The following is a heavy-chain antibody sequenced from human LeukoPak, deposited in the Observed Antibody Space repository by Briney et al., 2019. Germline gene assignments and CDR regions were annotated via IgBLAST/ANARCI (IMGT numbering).Heavy chain of an antibody. V-gene: IGHV3-53*01. Sequence: GGSLRLSCAASGFTVSSNYMSWVRQAPGKGLEWVSVIYSGGSTYYADSVKGRFTISRDNSKNTLYLQMNSLRAEDTAVYYCASNRYCSSTSCFYYYGMDVRGKGTTVTVSS. J-gene: IGHJ6*04. D-gene: IGHD2-2*01. CDR2: IYSGGST. CDR3: ASNRYCSSTSCFYYYGMDV. CDR1: GFTVSSNY.